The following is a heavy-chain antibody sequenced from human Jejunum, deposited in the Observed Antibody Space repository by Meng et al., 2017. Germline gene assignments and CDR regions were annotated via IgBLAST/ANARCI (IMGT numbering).Heavy chain of an antibody. CDR1: GLTLSTYR. Sequence: QVQLGESGGGVVRPGRSLSLSFASFGLTLSTYRMYWVRQAPGKGLQWVAVTLPDGNQNYYIDSVKGRFTISRDNSKNTLFLQMNSLRPEDTAVYYCVRGSIDWYLDYWGQGTLVTVSS. V-gene: IGHV3-30*03. J-gene: IGHJ4*02. CDR2: TLPDGNQN. D-gene: IGHD3-9*01. CDR3: VRGSIDWYLDY.